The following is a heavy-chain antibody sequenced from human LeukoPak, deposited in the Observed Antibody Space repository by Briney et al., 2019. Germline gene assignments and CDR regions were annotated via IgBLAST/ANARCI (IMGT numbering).Heavy chain of an antibody. V-gene: IGHV1-69*13. J-gene: IGHJ4*02. Sequence: EASVKVSCKASGGTFSSYAISWVRQAPGQGLEWMGGIIPIFGTANYAQKFQGRVTITADESTSTAYMELSSLRSEDTAVYYCASEAVAGTYHIKFDYWGQGTLVTVSS. CDR2: IIPIFGTA. CDR1: GGTFSSYA. D-gene: IGHD6-19*01. CDR3: ASEAVAGTYHIKFDY.